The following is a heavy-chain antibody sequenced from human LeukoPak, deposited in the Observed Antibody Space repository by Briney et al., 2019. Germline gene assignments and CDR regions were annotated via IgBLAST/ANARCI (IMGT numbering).Heavy chain of an antibody. V-gene: IGHV1-3*01. CDR3: ARYYDSSGYYFSGAFDI. CDR2: INAGNGNT. D-gene: IGHD3-22*01. CDR1: GYTFTSYA. J-gene: IGHJ3*02. Sequence: ASVKVSCKASGYTFTSYAIHWVRQAPGQRLEWMGWINAGNGNTKYSQKFQGRVTITRDTSASTAYMELSSLRSEDTAVYNCARYYDSSGYYFSGAFDIWGQGIIVTVSP.